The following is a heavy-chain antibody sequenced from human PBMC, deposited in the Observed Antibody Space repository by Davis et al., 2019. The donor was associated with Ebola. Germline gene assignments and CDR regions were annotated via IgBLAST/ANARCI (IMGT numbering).Heavy chain of an antibody. CDR1: GISFSNYG. V-gene: IGHV3-30*18. Sequence: GGSLRLSCAASGISFSNYGMFWVRQAPGKVMEWVAVIPPDGSDKNYADSGRGRFTITRDNSKSTLDLQMNSLRPEDTAVYYCVKTRSNWWNDALEIWGRGTMVIVSS. CDR2: IPPDGSDK. J-gene: IGHJ3*02. D-gene: IGHD2-8*02. CDR3: VKTRSNWWNDALEI.